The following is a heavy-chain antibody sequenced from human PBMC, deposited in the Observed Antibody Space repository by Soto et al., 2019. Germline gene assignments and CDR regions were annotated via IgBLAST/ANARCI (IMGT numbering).Heavy chain of an antibody. CDR2: IWYDGSNK. CDR1: GFTFSSYG. CDR3: AREYSSSWDIRWHYFDY. Sequence: QVQLVESGGGVVQPGRSLRLSCAASGFTFSSYGMHWVRQAPGKGLEWVAVIWYDGSNKYYADSVKGRFTISRDNSKDTLNLSMNSMRAADTAVYYGAREYSSSWDIRWHYFDYWGQGTLVTVS. J-gene: IGHJ4*02. D-gene: IGHD6-13*01. V-gene: IGHV3-33*01.